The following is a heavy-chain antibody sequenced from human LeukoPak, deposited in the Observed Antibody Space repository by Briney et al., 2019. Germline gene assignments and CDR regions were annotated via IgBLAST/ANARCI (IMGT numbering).Heavy chain of an antibody. CDR2: INPGIVNT. CDR1: GYIFTTYY. D-gene: IGHD2-21*01. Sequence: ASVKVSCKASGYIFTTYYIHWVRQAPGQGLEWMGMINPSGVAQGLEWMGMINPGIVNTRYSQKFQDRVTMTRDTSTSTVYMELSGLTSEDTAVYYCARNVASGFDYWGQGTLVTVSS. V-gene: IGHV1-46*01. CDR3: ARNVASGFDY. J-gene: IGHJ4*02.